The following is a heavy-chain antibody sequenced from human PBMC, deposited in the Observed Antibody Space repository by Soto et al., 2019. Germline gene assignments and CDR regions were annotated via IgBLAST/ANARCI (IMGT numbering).Heavy chain of an antibody. CDR3: ARDTTPSL. Sequence: QVQLQESGPGLVKPSEILSLTCTVSGASISSYYWSWIRQPPGKGLEWIGYVYYSGSTNYNPSLKSRVTISVDTSKNQFSLKLSSVTAADTAMYYCARDTTPSLWGQGTLVTVSS. CDR2: VYYSGST. CDR1: GASISSYY. D-gene: IGHD1-1*01. J-gene: IGHJ4*02. V-gene: IGHV4-59*01.